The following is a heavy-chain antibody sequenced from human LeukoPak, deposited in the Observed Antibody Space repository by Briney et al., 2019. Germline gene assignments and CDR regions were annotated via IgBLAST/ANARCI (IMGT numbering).Heavy chain of an antibody. J-gene: IGHJ6*02. CDR1: GGSISSYY. Sequence: SETLSLTCTVSGGSISSYYWSWIRQPPGKGLKWIGYIYYSGSTNYNPSLKGRVTISVDTSKNQFSLKLSSVTAADTAVYYCARLPYYYGMDVWGQGTTATVSS. V-gene: IGHV4-59*08. CDR3: ARLPYYYGMDV. CDR2: IYYSGST.